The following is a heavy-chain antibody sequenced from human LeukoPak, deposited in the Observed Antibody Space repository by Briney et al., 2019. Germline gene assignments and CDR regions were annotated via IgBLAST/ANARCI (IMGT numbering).Heavy chain of an antibody. V-gene: IGHV4-34*01. CDR1: GGSFSGYY. Sequence: SETLPLTCAVYGGSFSGYYWSWIRQPPGKGLEWIGEINHSGSTNYNPSLKSRVTISVDTSKNQFSLKLSSVTAADTAVYYCARASSSWYYFDYWGQGTLVTVSS. CDR3: ARASSSWYYFDY. CDR2: INHSGST. J-gene: IGHJ4*02. D-gene: IGHD6-13*01.